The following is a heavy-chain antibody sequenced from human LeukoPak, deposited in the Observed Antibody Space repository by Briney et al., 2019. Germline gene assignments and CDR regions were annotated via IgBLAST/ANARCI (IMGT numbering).Heavy chain of an antibody. CDR3: ARDYCIDGCPPGY. D-gene: IGHD2-15*01. V-gene: IGHV3-7*01. Sequence: GESLRLSCAASGFTFSDYWMTWVRQTPGKTLEWMATIDQSGRDKYYVPSVEGRFTLSRDNAKNSLHLQMNSLRAEDTAVYYCARDYCIDGCPPGYWGQGTRVTVSP. J-gene: IGHJ4*02. CDR2: IDQSGRDK. CDR1: GFTFSDYW.